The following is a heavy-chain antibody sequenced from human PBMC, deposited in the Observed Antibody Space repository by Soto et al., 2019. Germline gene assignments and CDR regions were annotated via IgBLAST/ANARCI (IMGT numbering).Heavy chain of an antibody. CDR1: GGSISSGDFY. Sequence: SETLSLTCTVSGGSISSGDFYWSWLRQTPGKGLQWIGYVYYSGSSDCIPSLKSRLSMSIDKSKNQFTLKLSSVTAADTAIYYCARMSYYYDKWYFDLWGRGTLATVSS. CDR2: VYYSGSS. D-gene: IGHD3-22*01. V-gene: IGHV4-30-4*01. J-gene: IGHJ2*01. CDR3: ARMSYYYDKWYFDL.